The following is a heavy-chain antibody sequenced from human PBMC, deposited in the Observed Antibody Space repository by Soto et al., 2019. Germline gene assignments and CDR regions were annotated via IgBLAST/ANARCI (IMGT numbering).Heavy chain of an antibody. CDR1: ENTFTIYA. D-gene: IGHD3-10*01. V-gene: IGHV1-3*01. Sequence: ASVKVSCKASENTFTIYAMHWVRQAPGQRLEWMGWINVGNGNIKYSHKFQGRVTITRDTSASTAYMELSSLRFEDTAVYYCAGASDGYGSGWIDPWGQGTLVTVSS. J-gene: IGHJ5*02. CDR2: INVGNGNI. CDR3: AGASDGYGSGWIDP.